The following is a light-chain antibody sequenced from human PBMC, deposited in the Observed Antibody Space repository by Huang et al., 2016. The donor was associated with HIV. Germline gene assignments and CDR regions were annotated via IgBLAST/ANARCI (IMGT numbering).Light chain of an antibody. Sequence: DLQLPQSPSTLSSSVGDRVTITCRASQNINTWLAWYQQKPGKAPDLLIYRTSSLQVCTPSIFSGSGSGRNFILTEYRLQPDDFAVYYCQQYNSQPYTFGPGTKLEI. CDR3: QQYNSQPYT. J-gene: IGKJ3*01. CDR1: QNINTW. CDR2: RTS. V-gene: IGKV1-5*03.